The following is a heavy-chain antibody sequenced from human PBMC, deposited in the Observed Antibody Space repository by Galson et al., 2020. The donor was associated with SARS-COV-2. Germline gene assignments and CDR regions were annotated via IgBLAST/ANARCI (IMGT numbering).Heavy chain of an antibody. CDR3: ARVLVQLTVGRGMRGGCYNGVDV. D-gene: IGHD2-8*02. CDR2: IKQDGSET. V-gene: IGHV3-7*01. J-gene: IGHJ6*02. CDR1: GFTFSNYW. Sequence: GGSLRLSCAASGFTFSNYWMSWVRQAPGKGLEWVANIKQDGSETYYVDSVKGRFTISRDNAKNSLYLQLSSLRAEDTAVFYCARVLVQLTVGRGMRGGCYNGVDVWGQGTMVTVSS.